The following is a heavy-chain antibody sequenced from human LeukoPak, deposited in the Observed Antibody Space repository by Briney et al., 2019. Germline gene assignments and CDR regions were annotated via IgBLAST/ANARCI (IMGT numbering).Heavy chain of an antibody. V-gene: IGHV1-18*01. J-gene: IGHJ4*02. CDR2: VSAYNGNT. CDR3: ARDHLMDYYGSGSYYNAGLDY. D-gene: IGHD3-10*01. CDR1: GYTFTSYA. Sequence: GASVKVSCKASGYTFTSYAISWVRQAPGQGLEWMGWVSAYNGNTNYAPKLQGRVTMTADTSTSTAYMELRSLRSDDTAVYYCARDHLMDYYGSGSYYNAGLDYWGQGTLVTVSS.